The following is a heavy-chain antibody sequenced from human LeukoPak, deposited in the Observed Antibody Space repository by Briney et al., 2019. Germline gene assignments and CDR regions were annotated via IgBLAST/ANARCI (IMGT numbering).Heavy chain of an antibody. J-gene: IGHJ4*02. CDR1: GVSISTFY. CDR3: ARYSSGWSFYFDY. V-gene: IGHV4-59*08. D-gene: IGHD6-19*01. Sequence: SETLSLTCTVSGVSISTFYWSWIRQPPGQGLEWIGYILYSGSTNYTPSLKSRVTISLDTSKNQFSLKLSSVTAADTAVYYCARYSSGWSFYFDYWGQGTLVTVSS. CDR2: ILYSGST.